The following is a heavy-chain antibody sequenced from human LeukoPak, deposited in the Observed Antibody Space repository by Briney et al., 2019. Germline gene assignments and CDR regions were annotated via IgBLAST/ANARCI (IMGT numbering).Heavy chain of an antibody. CDR2: IRSKANSYAT. J-gene: IGHJ3*02. Sequence: QPGGSLRLSCAASGFTFSSYEMNWVRQAPGKGLEWVGRIRSKANSYATAYAASVKGRFTISRDDSKNTAYLQMNSLKTEDTAVYYCCQWLSGNDAFDIWGQGTMVTVSS. V-gene: IGHV3-73*01. D-gene: IGHD3-22*01. CDR1: GFTFSSYE. CDR3: CQWLSGNDAFDI.